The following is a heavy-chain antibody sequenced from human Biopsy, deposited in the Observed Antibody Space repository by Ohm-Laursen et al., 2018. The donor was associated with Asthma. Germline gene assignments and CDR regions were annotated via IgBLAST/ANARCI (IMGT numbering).Heavy chain of an antibody. CDR3: ARHWDWGSFFDY. CDR1: GGSMSSSSYY. Sequence: ETLSLTCTVSGGSMSSSSYYWGWIRQPPGKGLEWMGGISYTGSAYHTPSLKSRVTISVDTSKNPFSLKLSSVTAADTAVYYCARHWDWGSFFDYWGQGTPVTVSS. CDR2: ISYTGSA. J-gene: IGHJ4*02. D-gene: IGHD7-27*01. V-gene: IGHV4-39*01.